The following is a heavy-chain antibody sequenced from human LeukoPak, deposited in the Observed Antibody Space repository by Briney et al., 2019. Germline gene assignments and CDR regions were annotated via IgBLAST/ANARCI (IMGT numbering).Heavy chain of an antibody. CDR2: INPNSGGT. V-gene: IGHV1-2*02. D-gene: IGHD3-10*01. CDR1: GYTFTGYY. J-gene: IGHJ4*02. Sequence: GASVKVSCKASGYTFTGYYMHWVRQAPGQGLEWMGWINPNSGGTNYAQKFQGRVTMTRDTSISTAYMELSRLRSDDTAVYYCARATGRGVRGVIYYFDYWGQGTLVTVSS. CDR3: ARATGRGVRGVIYYFDY.